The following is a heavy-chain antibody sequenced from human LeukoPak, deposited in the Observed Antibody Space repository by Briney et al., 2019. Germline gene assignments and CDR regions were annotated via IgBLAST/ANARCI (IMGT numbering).Heavy chain of an antibody. J-gene: IGHJ5*02. V-gene: IGHV1-2*06. D-gene: IGHD6-13*01. CDR2: TNPNSGGT. CDR3: ASVRLSSRHSPPRTNWFDP. CDR1: GYTFTGYY. Sequence: GASVKVSCKASGYTFTGYYMHWVRQAPGQGLEWMGRTNPNSGGTNYDQKFQGRVTMTRDTAISTAYMELSRLRANDTAVYYCASVRLSSRHSPPRTNWFDPWRQGTLVTVSS.